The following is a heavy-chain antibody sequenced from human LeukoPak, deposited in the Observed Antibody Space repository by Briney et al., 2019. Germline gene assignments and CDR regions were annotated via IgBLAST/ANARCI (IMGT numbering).Heavy chain of an antibody. CDR3: ARGFSALVGSGNWFDS. D-gene: IGHD2-15*01. CDR2: LYYTGSA. Sequence: SETLSLTCTVSGGSISSSDHFWGRIRQSPGKGLEWIGSLYYTGSAYYNPSLKSRVTIFVDTSKNQFSLRVTSVTAADTYVYYCARGFSALVGSGNWFDSWGQGTLVTVSS. V-gene: IGHV4-39*01. J-gene: IGHJ5*01. CDR1: GGSISSSDHF.